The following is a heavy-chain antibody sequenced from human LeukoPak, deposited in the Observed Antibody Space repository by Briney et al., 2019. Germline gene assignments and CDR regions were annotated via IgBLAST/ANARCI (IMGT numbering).Heavy chain of an antibody. D-gene: IGHD3-10*01. V-gene: IGHV2-70*04. J-gene: IGHJ4*02. CDR3: ARMATRGVNPYFDY. Sequence: SGPALVKPTQTLTLTCTFSGFSLSTSGMRVSWIRQPPGKALEWLARIELGDDKFYRTSLKTRLTISKDTSKNQVVLTMTNMDPVDTATYYCARMATRGVNPYFDYWGQGTLVTVSS. CDR1: GFSLSTSGMR. CDR2: IELGDDK.